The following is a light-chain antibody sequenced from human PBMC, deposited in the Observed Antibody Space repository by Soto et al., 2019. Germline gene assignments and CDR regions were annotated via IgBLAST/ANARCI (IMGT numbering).Light chain of an antibody. CDR1: QSVRSNF. J-gene: IGKJ1*01. CDR3: QHYGTSPT. V-gene: IGKV3-20*01. Sequence: EIVLTQSPGTLSLSPGERATLSCRASQSVRSNFLAWYQQKPGQAPRLLIYGASNRATGIPDRFSGRRSGTDFSLTISRLEPEDFAVYYCQHYGTSPTFGQGTKVDIK. CDR2: GAS.